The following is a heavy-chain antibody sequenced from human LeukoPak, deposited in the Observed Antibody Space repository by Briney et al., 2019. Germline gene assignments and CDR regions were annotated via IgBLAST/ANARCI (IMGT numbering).Heavy chain of an antibody. D-gene: IGHD3-22*01. V-gene: IGHV1-2*02. CDR1: GYTFTGYY. J-gene: IGHJ4*02. Sequence: ASVKVSCKASGYTFTGYYMHWVRQDPGQGLEWMGWINPNNGGTNYAQKFQGRVTMTRDTSISTAYMELSRLRSDDTAVYYCARDRAPYYYDSSAYYFDYWGQGTLVTVSS. CDR3: ARDRAPYYYDSSAYYFDY. CDR2: INPNNGGT.